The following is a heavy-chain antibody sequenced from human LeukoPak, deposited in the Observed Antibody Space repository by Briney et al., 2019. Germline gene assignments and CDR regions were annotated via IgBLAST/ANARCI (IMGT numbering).Heavy chain of an antibody. CDR3: ARLPTFYYDSSHYHYDD. V-gene: IGHV3-23*01. Sequence: GGSLRLSCAASGFTFQNYAMSWVRQAPGKGLEWASSISGSGPSTDYADSVKGRFTISRDKSKNTLYLQMNSLGAEDTAVYYCARLPTFYYDSSHYHYDDWGQGTLVTVSS. CDR1: GFTFQNYA. D-gene: IGHD3-22*01. CDR2: ISGSGPST. J-gene: IGHJ4*02.